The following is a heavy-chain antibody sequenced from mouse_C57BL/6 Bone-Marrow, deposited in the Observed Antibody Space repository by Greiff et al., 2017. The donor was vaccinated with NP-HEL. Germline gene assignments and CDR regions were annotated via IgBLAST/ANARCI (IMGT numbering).Heavy chain of an antibody. CDR2: INPETGCT. D-gene: IGHD1-1*01. J-gene: IGHJ3*01. V-gene: IGHV1-7*01. Sequence: QVQLKQSGAELVKPGASVKLSCKASGYTFTGYWMHWVKQRPGQGLEWIGYINPETGCTNYNQKFKDKATLTADKSSSTAYMQLSSLTYEDSAVYYCARVCYGSRYLAYWGKGTLVTVSA. CDR1: GYTFTGYW. CDR3: ARVCYGSRYLAY.